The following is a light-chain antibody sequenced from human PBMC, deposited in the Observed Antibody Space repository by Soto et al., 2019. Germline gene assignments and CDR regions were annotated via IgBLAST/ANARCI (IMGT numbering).Light chain of an antibody. Sequence: YELTQPPSVSVAPGKTARITCGGNNIGSKSVHWYQQKPGQAPVLVIYYDSDRPSGIPERFSGSDSGNTATLTISRVEAGDEADYYCQVWDSSSDHVVFGGGTKLSVL. CDR2: YDS. V-gene: IGLV3-21*04. CDR3: QVWDSSSDHVV. J-gene: IGLJ2*01. CDR1: NIGSKS.